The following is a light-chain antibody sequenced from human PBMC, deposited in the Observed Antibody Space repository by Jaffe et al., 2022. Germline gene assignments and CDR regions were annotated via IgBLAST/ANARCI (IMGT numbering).Light chain of an antibody. Sequence: DVVMTQSPLSLPVTLGQPASISCRSSQSLVHHSGKTYLNWFHQRPGQSPRGLIYKISDRVSGVPDRFSGSGSGTDFTLNISRVEADDVGVYYCMQASHWPYTFGQGTNLEMK. J-gene: IGKJ2*01. CDR3: MQASHWPYT. CDR1: QSLVHHSGKTY. CDR2: KIS. V-gene: IGKV2-30*02.